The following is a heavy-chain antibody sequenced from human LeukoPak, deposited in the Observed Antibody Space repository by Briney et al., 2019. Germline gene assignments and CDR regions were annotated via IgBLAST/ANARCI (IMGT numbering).Heavy chain of an antibody. D-gene: IGHD6-6*01. CDR2: INCKDGGT. J-gene: IGHJ4*02. CDR3: ARGAVRDS. Sequence: ASVKVSCKASGYTFTGYYIHWIRQAPGQGLELMGRINCKDGGTNYTQKFQGRVAMTRDTSINTAYLELSSLISDDTAVYYCARGAVRDSWGQGTLIVVSS. V-gene: IGHV1-2*06. CDR1: GYTFTGYY.